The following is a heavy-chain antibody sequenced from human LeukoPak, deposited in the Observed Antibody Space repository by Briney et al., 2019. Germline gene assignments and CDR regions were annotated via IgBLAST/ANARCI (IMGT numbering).Heavy chain of an antibody. Sequence: PGGSLRLSCAASGFTFSSYAMSWVRQAPGKGLEWVSAISGSGGSTYYADSVKGRFTISRDNSKNTLYLQMNSLRAEDTAVYYCAKDHPDCRGTSCLLFDCWGQGTLVTVSS. CDR3: AKDHPDCRGTSCLLFDC. CDR2: ISGSGGST. V-gene: IGHV3-23*01. D-gene: IGHD2-2*01. CDR1: GFTFSSYA. J-gene: IGHJ4*02.